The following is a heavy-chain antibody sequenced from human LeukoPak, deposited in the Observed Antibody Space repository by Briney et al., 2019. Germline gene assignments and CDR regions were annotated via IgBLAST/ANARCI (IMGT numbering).Heavy chain of an antibody. CDR1: GFTFSSYW. J-gene: IGHJ4*02. D-gene: IGHD5-18*01. V-gene: IGHV3-74*01. Sequence: GGSLRLSCAASGFTFSSYWMHWVRQAPGKGLVWVSRINSDGSSTSYADSVKGRFTISRDNAKSTLYLQMNSLRAEDTAVYYCARDRENSYGLYYFDYWGQGTLVTVSS. CDR3: ARDRENSYGLYYFDY. CDR2: INSDGSST.